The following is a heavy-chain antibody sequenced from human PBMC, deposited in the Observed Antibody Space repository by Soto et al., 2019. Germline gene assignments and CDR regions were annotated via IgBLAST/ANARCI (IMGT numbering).Heavy chain of an antibody. J-gene: IGHJ4*02. D-gene: IGHD4-17*01. CDR2: IRYDGTQK. CDR3: ARAGGTTVTGLWHFDS. Sequence: GGSLRLSCEASGFTFNTYSMHWVRQPPGKGLEWLAAIRYDGTQKYYADSVKGRFIISRDNSKKTLYLEMNSLRAEDTAVYYCARAGGTTVTGLWHFDSWGQGTLVTVSS. V-gene: IGHV3-33*01. CDR1: GFTFNTYS.